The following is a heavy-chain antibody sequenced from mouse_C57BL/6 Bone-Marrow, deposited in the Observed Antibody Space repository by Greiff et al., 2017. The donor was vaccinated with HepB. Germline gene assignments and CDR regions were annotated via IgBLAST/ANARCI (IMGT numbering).Heavy chain of an antibody. D-gene: IGHD4-1*01. CDR2: IRLKSDNYAT. CDR3: TASLGYSALES. CDR1: GFTFSNYW. J-gene: IGHJ4*01. Sequence: EVKLVESGGGLVQPGGSMKLSCVASGFTFSNYWMNWVRQSPEKGLEWVAQIRLKSDNYATHYAESVKGRFTISRDDSKSSVYLQMNNLRAEETGVYYCTASLGYSALESWGQGTSVTVSS. V-gene: IGHV6-3*01.